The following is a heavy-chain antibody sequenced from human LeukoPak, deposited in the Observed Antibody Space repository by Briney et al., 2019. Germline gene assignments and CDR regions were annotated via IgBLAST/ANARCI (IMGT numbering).Heavy chain of an antibody. CDR1: GGSVSSNY. V-gene: IGHV4-59*02. CDR2: IYYSGTT. J-gene: IGHJ3*02. Sequence: SETLSLTCTVSGGSVSSNYWSWIRQPPGKGLEWIGYIYYSGTTTYNPSLESRFTISVDTSKNQFSLRLSSVTAADTAVYYCAAERGYCSSTSCYAGAFDIWGQGTMVTVSS. CDR3: AAERGYCSSTSCYAGAFDI. D-gene: IGHD2-2*01.